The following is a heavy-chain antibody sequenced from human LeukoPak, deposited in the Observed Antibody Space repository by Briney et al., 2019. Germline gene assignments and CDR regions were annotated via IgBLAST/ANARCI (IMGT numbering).Heavy chain of an antibody. Sequence: GTSVKVSCKASGFTFTSSAVQWVRQARGQRLEWIGWIVVGSGNTNYAQKFQERVTITRDMSTSTAYMELSSLRSEDTAVYYCAKTPCGDCYSFDYWGQGTLVTVSS. D-gene: IGHD2-21*02. CDR3: AKTPCGDCYSFDY. V-gene: IGHV1-58*01. CDR2: IVVGSGNT. J-gene: IGHJ4*02. CDR1: GFTFTSSA.